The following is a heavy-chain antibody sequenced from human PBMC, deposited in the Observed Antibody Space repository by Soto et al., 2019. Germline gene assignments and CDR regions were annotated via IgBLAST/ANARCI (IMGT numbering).Heavy chain of an antibody. J-gene: IGHJ5*02. D-gene: IGHD3-22*01. CDR1: GFSLSTSGVG. Sequence: QITLKESGPTLVKPTQTLTLTCTFSGFSLSTSGVGVGWIRQPPGKALEWLALIYWDDDKRYSPSLKSRLTTTNDTSKNQVVLTMTNIDPVDTATYYCAHSLIGYYYDSSGSNWFDPWGQGTLVTVSS. CDR2: IYWDDDK. V-gene: IGHV2-5*02. CDR3: AHSLIGYYYDSSGSNWFDP.